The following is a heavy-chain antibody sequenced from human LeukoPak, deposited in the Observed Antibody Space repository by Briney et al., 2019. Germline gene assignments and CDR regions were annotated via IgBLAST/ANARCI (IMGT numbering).Heavy chain of an antibody. CDR1: GFTLSNIW. Sequence: GSLRLSCTASGFTLSNIWMSWVRRAPGKGLEWVASIRADGSNTYYMNSVRDRFTISRDGAKNSLFLQMNSLRAEDTAVYYCARPGTSVSGAGWFDPWGQGTLVIVSS. CDR3: ARPGTSVSGAGWFDP. J-gene: IGHJ5*02. D-gene: IGHD6-19*01. CDR2: IRADGSNT. V-gene: IGHV3-7*03.